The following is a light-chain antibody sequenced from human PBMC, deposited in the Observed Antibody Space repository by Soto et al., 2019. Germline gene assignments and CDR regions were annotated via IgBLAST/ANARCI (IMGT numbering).Light chain of an antibody. CDR1: SSDVGSYNL. J-gene: IGLJ2*01. CDR3: WSYAGRRTFEV. CDR2: EGN. Sequence: QSALTQPASVSGSPGQSITISCTGSSSDVGSYNLVSWYQQYPGKAPKLMIFEGNKRPSGVSNRFSASKSGNTASLTSSGLQAEDEADYYCWSYAGRRTFEVFGGGTQLTVL. V-gene: IGLV2-23*03.